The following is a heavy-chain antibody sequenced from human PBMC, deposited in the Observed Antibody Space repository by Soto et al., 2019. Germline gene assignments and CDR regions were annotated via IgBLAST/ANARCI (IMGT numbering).Heavy chain of an antibody. CDR2: IYTGGST. Sequence: EVQLVESGGGLIQPGGSLRLSCAASGFTVSSDYMSWVRQAPGKGLEWVSVIYTGGSTYYGDSVKGRFTFSRDNSKNTLYLQMNSLRAEDTAVYYCARAYGGNPALFDPWGQGTLVTVAS. V-gene: IGHV3-53*01. D-gene: IGHD4-17*01. CDR1: GFTVSSDY. J-gene: IGHJ5*02. CDR3: ARAYGGNPALFDP.